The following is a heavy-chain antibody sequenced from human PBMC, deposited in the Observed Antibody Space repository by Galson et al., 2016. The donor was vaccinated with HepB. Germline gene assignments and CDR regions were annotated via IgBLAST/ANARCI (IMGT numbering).Heavy chain of an antibody. CDR3: CVDTAMDYVFDY. CDR2: ISRGSGYI. CDR1: GFTFSTYN. Sequence: SLRLSCAASGFTFSTYNMNWVRQAPGKGLEWVSSISRGSGYIYYADSVKGRFTISRDNAKNSLSLQMNSLRAEDTAVYYCCVDTAMDYVFDYWGQGTLVTVSS. V-gene: IGHV3-21*01. D-gene: IGHD5-18*01. J-gene: IGHJ4*02.